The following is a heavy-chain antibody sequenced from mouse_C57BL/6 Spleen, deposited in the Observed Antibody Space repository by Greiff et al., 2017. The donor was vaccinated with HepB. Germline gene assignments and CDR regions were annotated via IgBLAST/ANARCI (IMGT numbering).Heavy chain of an antibody. CDR3: ARVYYDYDGAMDY. J-gene: IGHJ4*01. CDR1: GFTFSDYY. D-gene: IGHD2-4*01. Sequence: EVQVVESEGGLVQPGSSMKLSCTASGFTFSDYYMAWVRQVPEKGLEWVANINYDGSSTYYLDSLKSRFIISRDNAKNILYLQMSSLKSEDTATYYCARVYYDYDGAMDYWGQGTSVTVSS. CDR2: INYDGSST. V-gene: IGHV5-16*01.